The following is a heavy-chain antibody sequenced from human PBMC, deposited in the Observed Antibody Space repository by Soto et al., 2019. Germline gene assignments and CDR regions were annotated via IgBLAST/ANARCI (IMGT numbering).Heavy chain of an antibody. CDR1: GGSISVGGYS. Sequence: SETLSLTCAVSGGSISVGGYSWSWIRQPPGKGLEWIGYIYQSGSTYYNPSLKSRVTISLDRSKNQFSLMLNSVTAADTAVYYCARVGETNGYYYFDYWGQGTLVTVYS. D-gene: IGHD2-8*01. CDR2: IYQSGST. V-gene: IGHV4-30-2*01. CDR3: ARVGETNGYYYFDY. J-gene: IGHJ4*02.